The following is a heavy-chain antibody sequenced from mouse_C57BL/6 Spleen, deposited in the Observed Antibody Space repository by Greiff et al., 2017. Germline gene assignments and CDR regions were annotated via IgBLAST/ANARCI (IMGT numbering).Heavy chain of an antibody. J-gene: IGHJ3*01. CDR1: GFTFSSYG. Sequence: EVKLVESGGDLVRPGGSLKFSCAASGFTFSSYGMSWVRQTPDKRLEWVATISSGGSYTDYPASVKGRSTISGDNAKNTLYLQMSSLNSEDSAMYYCARQSDPWLAYWGQGTLVTVSA. V-gene: IGHV5-6*01. CDR3: ARQSDPWLAY. CDR2: ISSGGSYT.